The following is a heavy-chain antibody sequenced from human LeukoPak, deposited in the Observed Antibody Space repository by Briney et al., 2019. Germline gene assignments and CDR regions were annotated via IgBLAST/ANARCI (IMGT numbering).Heavy chain of an antibody. CDR2: IYYSGST. D-gene: IGHD4-17*01. Sequence: SETLSLTCTVSGGSISSSSYYWGWIRQPPGKGLEWIGSIYYSGSTYYNPSLKSRVTISVDTSKNQFSLKLSSVTAADTAVYYCARAPFPVTITGNYYYMDVWGKGTTVTVSS. J-gene: IGHJ6*03. CDR1: GGSISSSSYY. V-gene: IGHV4-39*07. CDR3: ARAPFPVTITGNYYYMDV.